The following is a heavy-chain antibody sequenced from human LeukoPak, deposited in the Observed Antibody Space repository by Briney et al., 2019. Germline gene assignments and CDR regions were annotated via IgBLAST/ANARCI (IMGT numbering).Heavy chain of an antibody. CDR3: AKGGSGWLQHRIDY. V-gene: IGHV3-23*01. CDR1: GFTFSSYA. CDR2: ISGSGGST. Sequence: GGSLRLSCAASGFTFSSYAMSWVRQAPGKGLEWVSAISGSGGSTYYADSVKGRFTISRDNSKNTLYLQMNSLRADDTAVYYCAKGGSGWLQHRIDYWGQGTLVTVSS. J-gene: IGHJ4*02. D-gene: IGHD5-24*01.